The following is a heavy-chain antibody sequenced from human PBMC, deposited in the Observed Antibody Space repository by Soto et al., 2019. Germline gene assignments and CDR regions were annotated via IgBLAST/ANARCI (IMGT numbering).Heavy chain of an antibody. J-gene: IGHJ4*02. Sequence: QVQLVQSGAEVKKPGASVKVSCKASGYTLTSYDSNLVRQSTGKGLEWMGWMNPNSGNTGYAQKFQGRVTMTRNTSISTDYMELSSLISEDTAVYYCARTLYGDNVDYWGQGTLVTVSS. D-gene: IGHD4-17*01. V-gene: IGHV1-8*01. CDR2: MNPNSGNT. CDR1: GYTLTSYD. CDR3: ARTLYGDNVDY.